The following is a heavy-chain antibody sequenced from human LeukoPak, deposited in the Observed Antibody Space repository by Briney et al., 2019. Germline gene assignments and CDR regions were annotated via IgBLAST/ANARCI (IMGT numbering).Heavy chain of an antibody. CDR3: ARGKLGDFWSGYYHGNWFDP. D-gene: IGHD3-3*01. CDR2: IYHSGST. J-gene: IGHJ5*02. CDR1: GGSISSGGYS. Sequence: PSETLSLTCAVSGGSISSGGYSWSWIRQPPGKGLEWIGYIYHSGSTYYNPSLKSRVTISVDRSKNQFSLKLSSVTAADTAVYYCARGKLGDFWSGYYHGNWFDPWGQGTLVTVSS. V-gene: IGHV4-30-2*01.